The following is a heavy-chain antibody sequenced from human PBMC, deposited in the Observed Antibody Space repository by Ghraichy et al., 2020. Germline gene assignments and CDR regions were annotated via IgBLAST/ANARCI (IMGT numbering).Heavy chain of an antibody. J-gene: IGHJ6*02. CDR3: ARFLGFCNSVSCYDYYYGVDV. Sequence: GGSLRLSCAASGFTFSTYTMNWVRQAPGKGLEWVSSISKSSDYIYYRDSVKGRFTISRDNAENSLYLQMNGLRVEDTAVYYCARFLGFCNSVSCYDYYYGVDVWGQGTTVTGSS. CDR2: ISKSSDYI. CDR1: GFTFSTYT. V-gene: IGHV3-21*01. D-gene: IGHD2/OR15-2a*01.